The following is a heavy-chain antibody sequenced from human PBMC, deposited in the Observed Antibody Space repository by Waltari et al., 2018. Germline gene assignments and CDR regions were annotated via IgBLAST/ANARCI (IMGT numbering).Heavy chain of an antibody. V-gene: IGHV4-4*03. J-gene: IGHJ5*01. CDR2: RYHSGSN. CDR3: AKVSEYTSGWYGWFDS. Sequence: QVQLQESGPALVKPPETLSLTCAVPGVSISSTTLRSWVRQSPGKGLEWIGDRYHSGSNNYNPSLESRLTISIDKSKNQFSLRLTSVTAADTAVYYCAKVSEYTSGWYGWFDSWGQGTLVTVSS. D-gene: IGHD6-13*01. CDR1: GVSISSTTL.